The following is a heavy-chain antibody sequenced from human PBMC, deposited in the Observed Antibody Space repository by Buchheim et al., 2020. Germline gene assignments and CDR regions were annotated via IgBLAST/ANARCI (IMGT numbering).Heavy chain of an antibody. CDR2: IYYSGST. CDR3: ARYYDGALIDP. J-gene: IGHJ5*02. V-gene: IGHV4-31*03. Sequence: QVQLQESGPGLVKPSQTLSLTRTVSGGSISSGGYYWSWIGQHPGKGLEWIGYIYYSGSTYYNPSLKSRVTISVEPYKNQFFLRLSSVTAADTAVYYCARYYDGALIDPWGQGTL. CDR1: GGSISSGGYY. D-gene: IGHD3-22*01.